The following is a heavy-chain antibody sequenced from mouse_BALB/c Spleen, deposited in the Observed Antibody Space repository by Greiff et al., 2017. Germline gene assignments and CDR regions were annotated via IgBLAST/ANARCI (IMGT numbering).Heavy chain of an antibody. CDR2: IWAGGST. V-gene: IGHV2-9*02. CDR3: ARDQDGNYWFAY. CDR1: GFSLTSYG. J-gene: IGHJ3*01. Sequence: VKLVESGPGLVAPSQSLSITCTVSGFSLTSYGVHWVRQPPGKGLEWLGVIWAGGSTNYNSALMSRLSISKDNSKSQVFLKMNSLQTDDTAMYHCARDQDGNYWFAYWGQGTLVTVSA. D-gene: IGHD2-1*01.